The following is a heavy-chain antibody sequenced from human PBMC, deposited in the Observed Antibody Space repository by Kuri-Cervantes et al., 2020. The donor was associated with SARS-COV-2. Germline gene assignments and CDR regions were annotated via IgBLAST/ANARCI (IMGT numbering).Heavy chain of an antibody. CDR3: AKHPQGGRLVVILSWFDS. Sequence: LALTCAASGFIFSSYAMHWVRQAPGKGLEWVAVISYDGSNKYYADSVRGRFTISRDNSNNMLYLQMSNLRAEDTAVYYCAKHPQGGRLVVILSWFDSWGQGSLVTVSS. CDR1: GFIFSSYA. D-gene: IGHD3-22*01. J-gene: IGHJ5*01. V-gene: IGHV3-30-3*02. CDR2: ISYDGSNK.